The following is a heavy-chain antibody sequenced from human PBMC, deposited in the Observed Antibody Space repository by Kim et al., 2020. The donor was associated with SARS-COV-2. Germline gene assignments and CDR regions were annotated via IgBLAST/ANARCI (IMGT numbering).Heavy chain of an antibody. V-gene: IGHV4-39*01. CDR3: ARQHPGNQDNRRTHFDY. Sequence: LKSRVTISVDTSKNQFSLKLSSVTAADTAVYYCARQHPGNQDNRRTHFDYWGQGTLVTVSS. J-gene: IGHJ4*02. D-gene: IGHD1-1*01.